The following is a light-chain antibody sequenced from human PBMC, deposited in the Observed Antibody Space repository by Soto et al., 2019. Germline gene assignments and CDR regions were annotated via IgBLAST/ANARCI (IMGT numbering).Light chain of an antibody. CDR1: QSITSY. CDR3: XXXXXWWT. J-gene: IGKJ1*01. CDR2: DAS. V-gene: IGKV3-11*01. Sequence: EIVLTQSPATLSLSPGERATLSCRASQSITSYLAWYQQKPGQAPRLLIYDASNRATGIPARFSGSGSGTDFTLNISSLEPXXXXXXXXXXXXXWWTFGQGTKVEIK.